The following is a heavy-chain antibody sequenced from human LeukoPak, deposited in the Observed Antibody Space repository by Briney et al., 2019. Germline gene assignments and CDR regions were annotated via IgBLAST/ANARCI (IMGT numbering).Heavy chain of an antibody. CDR1: GFTFSSYA. J-gene: IGHJ3*02. CDR2: ISGSGGST. V-gene: IGHV3-23*01. D-gene: IGHD3-10*01. CDR3: AKKATPPQWFGEDPDAFDI. Sequence: GGSLRLSCVASGFTFSSYAMSWVRQAPGKGLEWVSAISGSGGSTYYADSVKGRFTISRDNSNNTLYLQMNSLRAEDMGVYYYAKKATPPQWFGEDPDAFDIWGQGTMVTVSS.